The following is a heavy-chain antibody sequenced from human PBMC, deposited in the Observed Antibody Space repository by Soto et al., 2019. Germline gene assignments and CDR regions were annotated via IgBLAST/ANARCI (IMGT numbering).Heavy chain of an antibody. D-gene: IGHD6-13*01. Sequence: SVKVSCKASGGTFSSYAISWVRQAPGQGLEWMGGIIPIFGTANYAQKFQGRVTITADESTSTAYMVLSSLRSEDTAVYYCASHAAGDYYYYGMDVWGQGTTVTVSS. J-gene: IGHJ6*02. V-gene: IGHV1-69*13. CDR1: GGTFSSYA. CDR3: ASHAAGDYYYYGMDV. CDR2: IIPIFGTA.